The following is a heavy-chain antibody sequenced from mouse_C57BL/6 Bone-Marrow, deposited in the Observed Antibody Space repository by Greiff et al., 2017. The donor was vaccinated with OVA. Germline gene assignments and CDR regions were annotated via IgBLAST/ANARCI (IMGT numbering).Heavy chain of an antibody. CDR2: IDPSDSYT. V-gene: IGHV1-59*01. CDR3: ARANEDGYYWYFDV. CDR1: GYTFTSYW. Sequence: QVQLQQPGAELVRPGTSVKLSCKASGYTFTSYWMHWVKQRPGQGLEWIGVIDPSDSYTNYNQKFKGKATLTVDTSSSTAYMQLSSLTSEDSAVYYCARANEDGYYWYFDVWGTGTTVTVSS. D-gene: IGHD2-3*01. J-gene: IGHJ1*03.